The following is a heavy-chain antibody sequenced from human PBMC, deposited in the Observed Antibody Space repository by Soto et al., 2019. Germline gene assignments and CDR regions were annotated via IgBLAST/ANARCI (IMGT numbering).Heavy chain of an antibody. CDR2: ISAYNGNT. J-gene: IGHJ4*02. D-gene: IGHD6-19*01. V-gene: IGHV1-18*01. CDR1: GYTFTSYG. CDR3: ARDLAVGLVDY. Sequence: QVQLVQSGAEVKKPGASVKVSCKASGYTFTSYGISWVRQAPGQGLEWMGWISAYNGNTKYAQKLQGRVTXNXETSTSTAYMEVRSLRSDDTAVYYCARDLAVGLVDYWGQGTLVTVSS.